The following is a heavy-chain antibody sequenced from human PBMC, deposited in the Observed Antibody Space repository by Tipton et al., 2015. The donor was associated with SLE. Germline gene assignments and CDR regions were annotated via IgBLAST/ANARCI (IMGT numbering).Heavy chain of an antibody. D-gene: IGHD2-15*01. J-gene: IGHJ1*01. CDR3: ARVWVWYGGRHFQH. V-gene: IGHV3-48*01. CDR2: ISSSSSTI. CDR1: GFTFSSYS. Sequence: SLRLSCAASGFTFSSYSMNWVRQAPGKGLEWVSYISSSSSTIYYADSVKGRFTISRDNAKNSLYLQMNSLRAEDTAVYYCARVWVWYGGRHFQHWGQGTLVTVSS.